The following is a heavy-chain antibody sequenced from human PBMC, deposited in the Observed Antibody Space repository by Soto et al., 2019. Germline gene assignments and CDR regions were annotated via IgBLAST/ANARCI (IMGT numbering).Heavy chain of an antibody. CDR1: GGSISSYY. J-gene: IGHJ4*02. Sequence: QVQLQESGPGLVKPSETLSLTCTVSGGSISSYYWSWIRQPPGKGLEWIGYIYYSGSTNYNPSLKSRVTISVDTSKNQCALKLSSATAADTAVYYCARKRGDYVNPFDYWGQGTLVTVSS. V-gene: IGHV4-59*01. D-gene: IGHD4-17*01. CDR2: IYYSGST. CDR3: ARKRGDYVNPFDY.